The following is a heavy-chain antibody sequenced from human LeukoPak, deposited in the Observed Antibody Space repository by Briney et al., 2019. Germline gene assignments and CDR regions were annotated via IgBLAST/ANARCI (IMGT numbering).Heavy chain of an antibody. CDR3: ARSLTGGFSIYAPVAY. V-gene: IGHV3-48*01. Sequence: PGGSLRLSCAASGFNSSDFSMNWVRQAPGKGLEWVSYISSSITTTYYLDSVKGRFIVSRDNAKNSLYLQMNSLRAEDTAVYYCARSLTGGFSIYAPVAYWGQGVLVTVSS. D-gene: IGHD5/OR15-5a*01. CDR1: GFNSSDFS. J-gene: IGHJ4*02. CDR2: ISSSITTT.